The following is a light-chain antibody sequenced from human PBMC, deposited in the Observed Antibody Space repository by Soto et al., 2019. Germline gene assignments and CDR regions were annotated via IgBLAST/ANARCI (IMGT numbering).Light chain of an antibody. V-gene: IGKV4-1*01. CDR2: WAS. CDR1: QSVLHSSNNKNF. J-gene: IGKJ2*01. Sequence: DIVMTQSPDSLAVSLGERATINWKSSQSVLHSSNNKNFLAWYQQKPGQPPKLVIYWASTRESGVPDRFSGSGSGTDFTLTISSLQAEDVAVYHCQQYHSTPYTFGQGTKLEIK. CDR3: QQYHSTPYT.